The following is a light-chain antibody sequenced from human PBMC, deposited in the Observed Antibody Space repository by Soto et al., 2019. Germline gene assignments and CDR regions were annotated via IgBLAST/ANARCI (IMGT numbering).Light chain of an antibody. V-gene: IGKV3-15*01. J-gene: IGKJ2*01. CDR3: QQYNDWPPAT. Sequence: EIVMTQSPATLSVSPGERASLSCRASQSVASNLAWYQHKPGQAPRLLIYYASTRATGIPARFSGSGSWTEFTLTISSLQSEDFAVYYCQQYNDWPPATFGQGTKLEIK. CDR2: YAS. CDR1: QSVASN.